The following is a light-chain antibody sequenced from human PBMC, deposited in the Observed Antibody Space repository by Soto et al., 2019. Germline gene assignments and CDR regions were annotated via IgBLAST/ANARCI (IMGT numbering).Light chain of an antibody. CDR3: SSYTSSTTYV. CDR1: SDDVGGYNY. V-gene: IGLV2-14*03. Sequence: QSALTQPASVSGSPGQSITISCTGTSDDVGGYNYVSWYQQHSGKAPKLIIYEVTNRPSGVSNRFSGSKSGNTASLTISGLQADDEADYYCSSYTSSTTYVFGPGTKLTVL. CDR2: EVT. J-gene: IGLJ1*01.